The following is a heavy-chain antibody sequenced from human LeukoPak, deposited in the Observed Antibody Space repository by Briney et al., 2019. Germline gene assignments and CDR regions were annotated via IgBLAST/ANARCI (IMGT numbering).Heavy chain of an antibody. V-gene: IGHV4-34*01. CDR2: INHSGST. D-gene: IGHD3-10*01. Sequence: SETLSLTCAVYGGSFSGYYWSWIRQPPGKGLEWIGEINHSGSTNYNPSLKSRVTISVDTSKNQFSLKLSSVTAADTAVYYCARRKYYYGSGSLMKYYFDYWGQGTLVTVSS. CDR1: GGSFSGYY. CDR3: ARRKYYYGSGSLMKYYFDY. J-gene: IGHJ4*02.